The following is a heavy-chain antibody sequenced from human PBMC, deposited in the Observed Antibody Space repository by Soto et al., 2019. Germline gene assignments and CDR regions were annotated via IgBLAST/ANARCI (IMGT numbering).Heavy chain of an antibody. CDR2: ISGSGNAL. Sequence: EVQLVESGGGLVQPWGSLRLSCAASGFTFNTYNMYWVRQAPGKGLEWISYISGSGNALSYADSVKGRFTISRDSAKDSLYLQMNNLRVEDTAVYYCARPLASNGGSCYYWGQGTLVTVSS. CDR3: ARPLASNGGSCYY. V-gene: IGHV3-48*01. J-gene: IGHJ4*02. CDR1: GFTFNTYN. D-gene: IGHD2-15*01.